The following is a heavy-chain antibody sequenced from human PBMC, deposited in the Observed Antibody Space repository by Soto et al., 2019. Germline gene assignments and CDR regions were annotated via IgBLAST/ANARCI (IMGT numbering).Heavy chain of an antibody. CDR3: ARRGSSWSAPFDY. CDR2: IFHSGTT. Sequence: SETLSLTCTVSGGSISSYYWSWIRQPPGKGLEWIGYIFHSGTTNYNPSLKSRVTISVDTSENQFSLNLSSVTAADTAVYYCARRGSSWSAPFDYWGQGALVTVSS. V-gene: IGHV4-59*08. D-gene: IGHD6-13*01. CDR1: GGSISSYY. J-gene: IGHJ4*02.